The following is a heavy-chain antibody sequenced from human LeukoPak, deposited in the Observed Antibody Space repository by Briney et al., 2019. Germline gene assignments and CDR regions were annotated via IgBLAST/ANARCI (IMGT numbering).Heavy chain of an antibody. CDR1: GGSISSGGYY. Sequence: PSQTLSLTCTVSGGSISSGGYYWSWIRQPPGKGLEWIGYIYYSGSTYYNPSLKSRVTISVDTSTNQFSLKLSSVTAADTAVYYCARDPGRFRNYDFWSGSGFDHWGQGTLVTVSS. CDR2: IYYSGST. D-gene: IGHD3-3*01. CDR3: ARDPGRFRNYDFWSGSGFDH. J-gene: IGHJ4*02. V-gene: IGHV4-30-4*01.